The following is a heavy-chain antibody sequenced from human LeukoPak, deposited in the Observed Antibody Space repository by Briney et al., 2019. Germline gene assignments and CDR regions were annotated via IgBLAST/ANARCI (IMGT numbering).Heavy chain of an antibody. CDR3: ARDDGSGSYYNARAFDI. J-gene: IGHJ3*02. CDR1: GYTFTSYG. D-gene: IGHD3-10*01. CDR2: INPNSGGT. Sequence: ASVKVSCKASGYTFTSYGISWVRQAPGQGLEWMGWINPNSGGTNYAQKFQGRVTMTRDTSISTAYMELSRLRSDDTAVYYCARDDGSGSYYNARAFDIWGQGTMVTVSS. V-gene: IGHV1-2*02.